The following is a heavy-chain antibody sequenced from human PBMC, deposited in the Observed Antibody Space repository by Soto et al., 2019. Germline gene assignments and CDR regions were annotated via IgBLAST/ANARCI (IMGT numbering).Heavy chain of an antibody. J-gene: IGHJ4*02. D-gene: IGHD2-15*01. CDR2: ITGSGGST. CDR3: VKEGFVVVVAATSVFDS. CDR1: EFTFSRYA. V-gene: IGHV3-23*01. Sequence: PGGSLRLSCAASEFTFSRYAMSWVRQAQGKGLEWVSAITGSGGSTYYADSVKGRFTISRDNSKNTLYLQMNSLRVEDTAVYYCVKEGFVVVVAATSVFDSWGQGTLVTVSS.